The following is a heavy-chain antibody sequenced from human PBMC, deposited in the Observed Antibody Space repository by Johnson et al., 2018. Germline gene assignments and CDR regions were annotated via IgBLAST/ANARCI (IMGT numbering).Heavy chain of an antibody. CDR1: GFTFSSYG. Sequence: QVQLVQSGGGVVQPGRSLRLSCAASGFTFSSYGMHWVRQAPGKGLEWVAVISYDGSNKYYADSVKGRFTISRDNSKNTLYLQMNSLRAEDTAVYYGAREGAPYDYVWGSYRYSEYFQHWGQGTLVTVSS. CDR2: ISYDGSNK. V-gene: IGHV3-30*03. CDR3: AREGAPYDYVWGSYRYSEYFQH. D-gene: IGHD3-16*02. J-gene: IGHJ1*01.